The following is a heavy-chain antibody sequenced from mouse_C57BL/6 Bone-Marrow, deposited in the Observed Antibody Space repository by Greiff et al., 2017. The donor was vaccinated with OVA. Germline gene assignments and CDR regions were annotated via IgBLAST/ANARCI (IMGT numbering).Heavy chain of an antibody. J-gene: IGHJ4*01. V-gene: IGHV1-54*01. CDR3: ARSNYAMDY. Sequence: QVQLQQSGAELVRPGTSVKVSCKASGYAFTNYLIEWVKQRPGQGLEWIGVINPGSGGTNYNEKFKGKATLTADKSSSTAYMQLRSLTSEDSAVYFCARSNYAMDYWGQGTSVTVSA. CDR2: INPGSGGT. CDR1: GYAFTNYL.